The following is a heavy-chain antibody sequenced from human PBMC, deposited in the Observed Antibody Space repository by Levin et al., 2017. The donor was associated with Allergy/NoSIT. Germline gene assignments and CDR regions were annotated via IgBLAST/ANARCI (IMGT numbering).Heavy chain of an antibody. CDR2: LKKKTSGGTA. CDR1: GFNFGDYS. CDR3: RVVGPTHAFEY. V-gene: IGHV3-49*04. J-gene: IGHJ4*02. D-gene: IGHD1-26*01. Sequence: GGSLRLSCTTSGFNFGDYSMSWVRQVPGKGLEWVGFLKKKTSGGTADYAASVKGRFTISRDDSKSIAYLQMNSLITEDTAVYYCRVVGPTHAFEYWGQGILVTVSS.